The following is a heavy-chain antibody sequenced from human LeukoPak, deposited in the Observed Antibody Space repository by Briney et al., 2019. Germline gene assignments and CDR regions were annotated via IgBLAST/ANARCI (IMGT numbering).Heavy chain of an antibody. D-gene: IGHD1-26*01. Sequence: GGSLRLSCAASGFPLRNYAMNWVRQAPGKGLEWVSSISGSGDNTYGAKSVKGRFTISRDNSNNMLYLQMNSLRAEDTAVYYCATSIVGFTYDEHFQHWGQGTLVTVSS. J-gene: IGHJ1*01. V-gene: IGHV3-23*01. CDR3: ATSIVGFTYDEHFQH. CDR2: ISGSGDNT. CDR1: GFPLRNYA.